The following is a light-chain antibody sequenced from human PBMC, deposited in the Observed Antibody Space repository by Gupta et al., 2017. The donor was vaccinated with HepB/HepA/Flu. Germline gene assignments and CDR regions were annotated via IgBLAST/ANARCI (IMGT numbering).Light chain of an antibody. J-gene: IGKJ4*01. Sequence: DIVMTQSPLSLPVTPGEPASISCRSSQSLLHINGYNHLEWYLQKPGQSPQLLMYFGSERASGVPYTFSGSGSGTDFTLKISRVEADDVGIYYCMQAHQIPPTFGGGTKVEIK. V-gene: IGKV2-28*01. CDR2: FGS. CDR1: QSLLHINGYNH. CDR3: MQAHQIPPT.